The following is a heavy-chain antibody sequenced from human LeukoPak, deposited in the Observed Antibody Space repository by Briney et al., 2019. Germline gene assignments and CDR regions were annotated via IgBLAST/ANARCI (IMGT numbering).Heavy chain of an antibody. J-gene: IGHJ4*02. CDR3: AKDVSSDWPSAGFDY. CDR1: GGTFSSYA. D-gene: IGHD6-19*01. Sequence: ASVKVSCKASGGTFSSYAISWVRQATGQGLEWMGWMNPNSGNTGYAQKFQGRVTITRNTSISTAYMELSSLRAEDTAVYYCAKDVSSDWPSAGFDYWGQGTLVTVSS. CDR2: MNPNSGNT. V-gene: IGHV1-8*03.